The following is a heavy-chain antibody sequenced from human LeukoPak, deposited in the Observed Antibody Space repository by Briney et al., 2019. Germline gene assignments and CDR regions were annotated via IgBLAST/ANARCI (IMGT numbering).Heavy chain of an antibody. V-gene: IGHV4-34*01. CDR3: ARTPIAAKARFDY. CDR1: GGSFSGYY. CDR2: INHSGST. Sequence: SETLSLTCAVYGGSFSGYYWSWIRQPPGKGLEWIGEINHSGSTNYNPSLKSRVTISVDTSKNQFSLKLSSVTAADTAVYYCARTPIAAKARFDYWGQGTLVTVSS. J-gene: IGHJ4*02. D-gene: IGHD6-6*01.